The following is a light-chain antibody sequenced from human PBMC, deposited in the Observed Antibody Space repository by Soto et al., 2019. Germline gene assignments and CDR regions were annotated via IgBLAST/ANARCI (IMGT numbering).Light chain of an antibody. Sequence: DIVMTQSPDSLAVSLGERATINCKSSQSVFYTSNNKNYLAWYQQKPGQPPKLLIYWASTRESGVPDRFSGXXXXXXXXXXXXXLQAEDVAVYYCQQYYSPPLTFGGGTKVEIK. CDR2: WAS. J-gene: IGKJ4*01. CDR3: QQYYSPPLT. V-gene: IGKV4-1*01. CDR1: QSVFYTSNNKNY.